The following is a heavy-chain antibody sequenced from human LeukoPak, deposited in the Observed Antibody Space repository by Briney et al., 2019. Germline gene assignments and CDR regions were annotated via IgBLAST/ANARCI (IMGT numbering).Heavy chain of an antibody. J-gene: IGHJ4*02. V-gene: IGHV3-23*01. Sequence: GGSLRLSCPASGFTFSNYAMTWVRQAPGKGLEWVSGILASGETTYYADSVKRRFTISRDNSKNTLYLQMNSLRAEDTAIYYCAKNYYDSSGPYSWVFDYWGQGTLVTVSS. D-gene: IGHD3-22*01. CDR3: AKNYYDSSGPYSWVFDY. CDR1: GFTFSNYA. CDR2: ILASGETT.